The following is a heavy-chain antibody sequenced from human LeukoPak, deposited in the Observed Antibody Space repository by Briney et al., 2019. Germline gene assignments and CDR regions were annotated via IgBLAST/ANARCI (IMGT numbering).Heavy chain of an antibody. CDR3: ARDRGAAAAPGYFDY. CDR2: INAGNGNT. V-gene: IGHV1-3*01. Sequence: GASVKVSCKASGYTITSYAMHWVRQAPGQRLEWMGWINAGNGNTKYSQKFQGRVTITRDTSASTAYMELSSLRSEDTAVYYCARDRGAAAAPGYFDYWGQGTLVTVSS. J-gene: IGHJ4*02. D-gene: IGHD6-13*01. CDR1: GYTITSYA.